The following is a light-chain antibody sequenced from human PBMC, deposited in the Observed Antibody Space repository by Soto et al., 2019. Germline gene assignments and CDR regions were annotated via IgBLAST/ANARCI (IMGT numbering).Light chain of an antibody. V-gene: IGKV3-20*01. Sequence: EIVLTQSPGTLSLSPGERASLSCRASQSVSSEKLAWYQQKPGQAPRLLIFGASGRATGIPERFSGSGSGTDFSLTISRLEPEGSAVYYCQQYGSSLLTFGGGTKVDIK. CDR2: GAS. CDR3: QQYGSSLLT. J-gene: IGKJ4*01. CDR1: QSVSSEK.